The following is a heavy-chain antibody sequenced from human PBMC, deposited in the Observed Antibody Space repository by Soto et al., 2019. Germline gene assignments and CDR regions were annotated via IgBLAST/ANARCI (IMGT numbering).Heavy chain of an antibody. Sequence: QVYLVQSGAEVRRPGASVKVSCTAFGYILTGYSLHWVRQAPGQGLEWLGWIDPNSGATNSAEKFHGRVSMTRDTSISAAYLELSSLRSDDTAIYYCVRGKMREMATILRDKWFDPWGQGTLVTVSS. CDR3: VRGKMREMATILRDKWFDP. CDR2: IDPNSGAT. J-gene: IGHJ5*02. V-gene: IGHV1-2*02. D-gene: IGHD5-12*01. CDR1: GYILTGYS.